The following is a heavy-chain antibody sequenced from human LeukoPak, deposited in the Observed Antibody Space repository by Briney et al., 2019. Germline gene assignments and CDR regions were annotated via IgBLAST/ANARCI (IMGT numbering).Heavy chain of an antibody. D-gene: IGHD5-24*01. CDR2: IYIDGDT. J-gene: IGHJ4*01. CDR1: GFTFSSNH. Sequence: LRLSCVVSGFTFSSNHHNWIRQAPRKGLDRVSVIYIDGDTYYADSMKGRIPISRDSSRNTLSLQMNSLKPEDTAVYYSARDPRDGYTHFDYSGHGTLLTVSS. CDR3: ARDPRDGYTHFDY. V-gene: IGHV3-66*02.